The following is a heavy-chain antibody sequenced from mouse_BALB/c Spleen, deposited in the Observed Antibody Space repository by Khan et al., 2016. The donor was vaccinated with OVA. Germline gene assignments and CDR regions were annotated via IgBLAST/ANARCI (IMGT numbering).Heavy chain of an antibody. D-gene: IGHD2-3*01. CDR1: GFTFSGFG. CDR3: ARTGYFYFDY. J-gene: IGHJ2*01. CDR2: ISSGSNSI. Sequence: EVELVESGGGLVQTGGSRKLSCAASGFTFSGFGMHWVRQAPEKGLEWVAYISSGSNSIYYADTVKGRFTISRDNPKHTLFLAMNSLRYEDPAIYYCARTGYFYFDYWGQGTTLTVSS. V-gene: IGHV5-17*02.